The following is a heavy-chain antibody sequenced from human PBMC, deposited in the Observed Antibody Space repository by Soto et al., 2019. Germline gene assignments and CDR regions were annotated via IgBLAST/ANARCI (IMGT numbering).Heavy chain of an antibody. CDR3: ARGPYNSSSWLGPYYYYYYMDV. Sequence: ASVKVSCKASGYTFTSYDINWVRQATGQGLEWMGWMNPNSGNTGYAQKFQGRVTMTRNTSISTAYMELSSLRSEATAVYYCARGPYNSSSWLGPYYYYYYMDVWGKGTTVTVSS. CDR2: MNPNSGNT. D-gene: IGHD6-13*01. V-gene: IGHV1-8*01. J-gene: IGHJ6*03. CDR1: GYTFTSYD.